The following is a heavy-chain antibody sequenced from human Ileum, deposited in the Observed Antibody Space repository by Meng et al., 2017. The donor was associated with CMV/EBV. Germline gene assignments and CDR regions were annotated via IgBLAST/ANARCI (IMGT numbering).Heavy chain of an antibody. V-gene: IGHV4-4*02. CDR2: IYHSGST. CDR3: ARSTDQLLSDY. D-gene: IGHD2-2*01. J-gene: IGHJ4*02. Sequence: SDPLSPTFAVSGGSISSSNWWSWVRQPPGKGLEWIGEIYHSGSTNYNPSLKSRVTISVDKSKNQFSLKLSSVTAAETAVYYCARSTDQLLSDYWGQGTLVTVSS. CDR1: GGSISSSNW.